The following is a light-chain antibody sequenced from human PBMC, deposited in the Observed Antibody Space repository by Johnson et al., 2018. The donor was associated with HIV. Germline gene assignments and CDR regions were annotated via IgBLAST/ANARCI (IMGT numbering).Light chain of an antibody. CDR1: SSNIGNNY. CDR3: ATWDSSLSAGRV. J-gene: IGLJ1*01. CDR2: DNN. Sequence: SVLTQSPSVSAAPGQKVTISCSGSSSNIGNNYVSWYQQLPGTAPKLLIYDNNKRPSGIPDRFSGSKSGTSATLGITGLQTGDEADYYCATWDSSLSAGRVFGTGTKVTVL. V-gene: IGLV1-51*01.